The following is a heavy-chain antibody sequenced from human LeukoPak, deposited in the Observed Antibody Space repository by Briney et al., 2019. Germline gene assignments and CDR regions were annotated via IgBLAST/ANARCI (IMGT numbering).Heavy chain of an antibody. CDR1: GLTFSSYS. CDR3: ARDRDYGDNYYYYGMDV. CDR2: ISSSSSYI. V-gene: IGHV3-21*01. J-gene: IGHJ6*02. D-gene: IGHD4-17*01. Sequence: PGGSLRLSCAASGLTFSSYSMNWVRQAPGKGLEWVSSISSSSSYIYYADSVKGRFTISRDNAKNSLYLQMNSLRAEDTAVYYCARDRDYGDNYYYYGMDVWGQGTTVTVSS.